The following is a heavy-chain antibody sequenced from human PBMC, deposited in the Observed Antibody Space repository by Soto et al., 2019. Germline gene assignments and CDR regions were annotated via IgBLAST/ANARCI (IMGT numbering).Heavy chain of an antibody. J-gene: IGHJ4*02. CDR1: GYTFTGSY. Sequence: ASVKVSCKASGYTFTGSYMHWVRQAPGQGLEWMGWINPNSGGTNYAQKFQGWVTMTRDTSISTAYMELSRLRSDDTAVYYCARAEDWNFIFDYWGQGTLVTVSS. CDR2: INPNSGGT. D-gene: IGHD1-7*01. CDR3: ARAEDWNFIFDY. V-gene: IGHV1-2*04.